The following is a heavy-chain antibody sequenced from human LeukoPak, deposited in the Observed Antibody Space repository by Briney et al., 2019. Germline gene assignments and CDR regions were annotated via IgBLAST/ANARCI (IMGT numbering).Heavy chain of an antibody. CDR3: ARVLTMIVADNWFDP. CDR1: GYTFTGYY. V-gene: IGHV1-2*02. CDR2: INPNSGGT. D-gene: IGHD3-22*01. J-gene: IGHJ5*02. Sequence: GASVKVSCKASGYTFTGYYMHWVRQAPGQGLEWMGWINPNSGGTNYAQKFQGRVTMTRDTSTSTAYMELSRLRSDDTAVYYCARVLTMIVADNWFDPWGQGTLVTVSS.